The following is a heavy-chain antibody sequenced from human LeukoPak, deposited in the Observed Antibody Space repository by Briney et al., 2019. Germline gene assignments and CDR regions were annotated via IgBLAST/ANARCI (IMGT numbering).Heavy chain of an antibody. Sequence: ASVKVSCKASGGTFSSYAISWVRQAPAQGLEWMGRIIPILGIANYAQKFQGRVTITADKSTSTAYMELSSLRSEDTAVYYCARSACSSTSCSTYYYYGMDVWGQGTTVTVSS. V-gene: IGHV1-69*04. D-gene: IGHD2-2*01. CDR2: IIPILGIA. CDR1: GGTFSSYA. CDR3: ARSACSSTSCSTYYYYGMDV. J-gene: IGHJ6*02.